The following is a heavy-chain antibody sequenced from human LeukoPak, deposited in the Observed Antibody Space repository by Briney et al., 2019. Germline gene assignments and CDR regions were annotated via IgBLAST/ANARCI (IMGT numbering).Heavy chain of an antibody. CDR2: IDPSHGGT. D-gene: IGHD7-27*01. CDR1: GYNFTTHS. CDR3: ASLGMRKFSF. J-gene: IGHJ4*02. V-gene: IGHV1-46*01. Sequence: ASVKVSCKASGYNFTTHSLHWVRQAPGQGLEWMGIIDPSHGGTVYGRKFQGRVTVTRDTSTSTAYMELGSLKADDTAVYYCASLGMRKFSFWGQGTLVTVSS.